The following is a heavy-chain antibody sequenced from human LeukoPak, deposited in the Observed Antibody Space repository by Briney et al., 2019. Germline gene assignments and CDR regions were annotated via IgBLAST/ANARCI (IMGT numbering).Heavy chain of an antibody. CDR1: GYTFTSYD. V-gene: IGHV1-46*01. CDR3: ASVLYCGADCYSGRYYFDY. Sequence: ASVKVSCKASGYTFTSYDMHWVRQAPGQGLEWMGIINPSGDSTSYAQKFQGRVTMTRDTSTSTVYMELSSLRSEDTAVYYCASVLYCGADCYSGRYYFDYWGQGTLVTVSS. D-gene: IGHD2-21*02. J-gene: IGHJ4*02. CDR2: INPSGDST.